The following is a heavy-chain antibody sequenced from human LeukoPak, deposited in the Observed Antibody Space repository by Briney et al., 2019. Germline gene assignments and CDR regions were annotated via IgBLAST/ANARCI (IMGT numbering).Heavy chain of an antibody. Sequence: SETLSLTCTVSGGSISSYYWSWIRQPPGKGLEWIGYIYYSGSTNYNPSLKSRVTISVDTSKNQFSLKLSSVTAADTAVYYCASRGSSRYDWSANWFDPSGQGTLVTVSS. J-gene: IGHJ5*02. CDR1: GGSISSYY. V-gene: IGHV4-59*08. D-gene: IGHD6-13*01. CDR2: IYYSGST. CDR3: ASRGSSRYDWSANWFDP.